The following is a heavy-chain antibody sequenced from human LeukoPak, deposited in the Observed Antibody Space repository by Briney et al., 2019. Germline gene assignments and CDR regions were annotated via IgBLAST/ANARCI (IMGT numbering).Heavy chain of an antibody. Sequence: SETLSHTCAVYGGSFSGYYWSWIRQPPGKGLEWIGEINHSGSTNYNPSLKSRVTISVDTSKNQFSLKLSSVTAADTAVYYCARLEYGYSYGSGYYFDYWGQGTLVTVSS. CDR1: GGSFSGYY. CDR3: ARLEYGYSYGSGYYFDY. CDR2: INHSGST. J-gene: IGHJ4*02. V-gene: IGHV4-34*01. D-gene: IGHD5-18*01.